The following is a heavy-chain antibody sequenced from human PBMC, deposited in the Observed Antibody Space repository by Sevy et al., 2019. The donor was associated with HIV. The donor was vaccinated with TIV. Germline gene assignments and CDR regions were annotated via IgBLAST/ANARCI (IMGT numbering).Heavy chain of an antibody. J-gene: IGHJ6*02. Sequence: ASVKVSCKASGYTFSSYGISWVRQAPGQGLEWMGWISTYNGNTNYAQKLQGRVTMTRDTSTSTAYMELGNLRSDDRAGYYCARLELSGSGWYGNGMDVWGQGTTVTVSS. V-gene: IGHV1-18*01. CDR3: ARLELSGSGWYGNGMDV. D-gene: IGHD6-19*01. CDR2: ISTYNGNT. CDR1: GYTFSSYG.